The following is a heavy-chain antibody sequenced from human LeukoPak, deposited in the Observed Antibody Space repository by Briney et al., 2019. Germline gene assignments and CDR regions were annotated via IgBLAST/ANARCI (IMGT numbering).Heavy chain of an antibody. CDR3: ARDSAGLAFDI. J-gene: IGHJ3*02. CDR2: ISSSSSYI. Sequence: GGSLRLSCTASGFTFSSYNMKWVRQAPGKGLEWVSSISSSSSYIYYADSVKGRFTISRDNAKNSLYLQMNSLRAEDTAVYYCARDSAGLAFDIWGQGTMVTVSS. V-gene: IGHV3-21*01. D-gene: IGHD2-15*01. CDR1: GFTFSSYN.